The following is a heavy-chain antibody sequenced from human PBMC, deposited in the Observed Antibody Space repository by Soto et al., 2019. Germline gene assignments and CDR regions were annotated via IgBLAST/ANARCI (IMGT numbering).Heavy chain of an antibody. CDR1: GFTFSNHW. Sequence: EVHLVESGGGLVQPGGSLRLSCAGSGFTFSNHWMNWVRQAPGKGLEWVANIKADGSEKYYVDSVKGRFTISRDNVKNSLYLQMNRVSAEDTAVYYCARARGFASWGQGPLVPVSS. CDR2: IKADGSEK. CDR3: ARARGFAS. J-gene: IGHJ5*01. V-gene: IGHV3-7*03.